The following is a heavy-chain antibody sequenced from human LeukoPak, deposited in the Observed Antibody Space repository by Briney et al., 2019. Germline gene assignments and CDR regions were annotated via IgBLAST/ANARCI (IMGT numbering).Heavy chain of an antibody. V-gene: IGHV4-39*01. D-gene: IGHD3-10*01. CDR2: IYYSGST. CDR1: GGSISTSSYY. CDR3: ARLGGISYGWFDP. Sequence: SETLSLTCTLSGGSISTSSYYCGWIRQPPGMGLECIGSIYYSGSTYHNPSLKSRVTISVDTSKNQFSLRLSSVTAADTAVYYCARLGGISYGWFDPWGQGTLVTVSS. J-gene: IGHJ5*02.